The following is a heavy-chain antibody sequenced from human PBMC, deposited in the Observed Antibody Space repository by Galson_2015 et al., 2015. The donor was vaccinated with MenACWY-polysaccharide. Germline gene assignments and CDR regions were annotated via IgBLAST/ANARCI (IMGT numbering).Heavy chain of an antibody. V-gene: IGHV3-43*02. J-gene: IGHJ4*02. CDR1: GFTFDDYV. CDR2: ISGDGGST. D-gene: IGHD4-23*01. CDR3: AKGWGYDYGGSIDY. Sequence: SLRLSCAASGFTFDDYVMHWVRQAPGKGLEWVSLISGDGGSTYYADSVKGRFTISRDNSKNSLYLQMYSLRIEDTALYYCAKGWGYDYGGSIDYWGQGTLVTVSS.